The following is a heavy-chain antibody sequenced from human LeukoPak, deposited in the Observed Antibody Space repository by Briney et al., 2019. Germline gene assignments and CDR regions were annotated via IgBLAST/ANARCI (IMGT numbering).Heavy chain of an antibody. CDR2: IYYSGST. Sequence: SETLSLTCTVSGGSISSYYWSWIRQPPGKGLEWIGYIYYSGSTNYNPSPKSRVTISVDTSKNQFSLKLSSVTAADTAVYYCARGPGDYWGQGTLVTVSS. J-gene: IGHJ4*02. V-gene: IGHV4-59*01. CDR3: ARGPGDY. CDR1: GGSISSYY.